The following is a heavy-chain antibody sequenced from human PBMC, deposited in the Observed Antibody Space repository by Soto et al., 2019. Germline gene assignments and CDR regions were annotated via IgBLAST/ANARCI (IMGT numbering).Heavy chain of an antibody. CDR3: ARGGPSVTTSYFYYMDV. D-gene: IGHD4-17*01. V-gene: IGHV3-13*01. CDR1: GFILTNYD. J-gene: IGHJ6*03. CDR2: IGAAGDT. Sequence: ELQLVESGGGLVQPGGSLRLSCAGSGFILTNYDMHWVRQAPGKGLECVSSIGAAGDTYYGVSVKGRFTISRENAKNSLYLQINNLRAGDTAVYLCARGGPSVTTSYFYYMDVWGKGTSVTVSS.